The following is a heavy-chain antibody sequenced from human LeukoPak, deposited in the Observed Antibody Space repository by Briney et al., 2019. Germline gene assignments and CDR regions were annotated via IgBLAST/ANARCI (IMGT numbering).Heavy chain of an antibody. Sequence: ASVKVSCKASGYTFTGYYMHWVRQAPGQGLEWVGWINTNTGNPAYAQGFTGRFVFSLDTSVSTAYLQISSLKAEDTAVYYCARGGRFYYDSGSYSTRYYFDFWGQGTLVTVSS. CDR1: GYTFTGYY. CDR2: INTNTGNP. J-gene: IGHJ4*02. D-gene: IGHD3-10*01. V-gene: IGHV7-4-1*02. CDR3: ARGGRFYYDSGSYSTRYYFDF.